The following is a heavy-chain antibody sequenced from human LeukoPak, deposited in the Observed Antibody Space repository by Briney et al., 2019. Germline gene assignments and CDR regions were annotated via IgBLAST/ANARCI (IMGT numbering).Heavy chain of an antibody. CDR3: ARLAVVTNSGDY. Sequence: PSETLSLACAVYGGSFSGYYWSWIRQPPGKGLEWIGEINHSGSTNYNPSLKSRVTISVDTSKNQFSLKLSSVTAADTAVYYCARLAVVTNSGDYWGQGTLVTVSS. CDR2: INHSGST. D-gene: IGHD4-23*01. J-gene: IGHJ4*02. CDR1: GGSFSGYY. V-gene: IGHV4-34*01.